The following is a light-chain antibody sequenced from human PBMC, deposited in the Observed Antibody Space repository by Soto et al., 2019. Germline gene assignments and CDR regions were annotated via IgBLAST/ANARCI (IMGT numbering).Light chain of an antibody. CDR3: QQYDNWPHT. J-gene: IGKJ2*01. CDR2: GAS. Sequence: EIVMTQSPDTLSVSPGERATLSCRASQSVSSKLAWYQQKLGQAPRLLIYGASTRATGIPDRFSGSGSGTEFTLTISSLQSEDFAVYYCQQYDNWPHTCGQGAKLEIK. V-gene: IGKV3-15*01. CDR1: QSVSSK.